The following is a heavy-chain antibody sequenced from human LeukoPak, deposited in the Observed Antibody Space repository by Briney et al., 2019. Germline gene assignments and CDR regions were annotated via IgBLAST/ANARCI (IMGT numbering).Heavy chain of an antibody. CDR3: ARVLSGRGSLYSYYYYMDV. Sequence: GGSLRLSCAASGFTVSSNYMSWVRQAPGKGLEWVSVIYSGGRTYYADSVKGRFTISRDNSKNTLYLQMNSLRTEDTAVYYCARVLSGRGSLYSYYYYMDVWGKGTTVTISS. V-gene: IGHV3-53*01. J-gene: IGHJ6*03. CDR1: GFTVSSNY. CDR2: IYSGGRT. D-gene: IGHD3-10*01.